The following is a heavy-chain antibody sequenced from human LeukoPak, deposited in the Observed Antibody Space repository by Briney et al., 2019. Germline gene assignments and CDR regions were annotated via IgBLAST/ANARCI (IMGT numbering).Heavy chain of an antibody. D-gene: IGHD1-1*01. CDR3: ARVDDALGY. Sequence: ASVKVSCKASGYTFTGDYMHWVRQAPGQGLEWMGWIDPNSGGTNYAQKFQGRVTMTRDTSISTAYMELSRLRSDDTAVYYCARVDDALGYWGQGTLVTVSS. J-gene: IGHJ4*02. V-gene: IGHV1-2*02. CDR1: GYTFTGDY. CDR2: IDPNSGGT.